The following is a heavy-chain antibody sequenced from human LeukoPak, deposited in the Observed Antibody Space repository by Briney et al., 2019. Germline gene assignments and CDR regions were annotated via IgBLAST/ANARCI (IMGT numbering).Heavy chain of an antibody. J-gene: IGHJ6*02. CDR2: IYYTGTT. CDR3: ARGYDIDV. V-gene: IGHV4-34*11. CDR1: GGSFSGYY. Sequence: SETLSLTCAVYGGSFSGYYWSWIRQPPGKALEWIGYIYYTGTTKYNPSLKSRATISLDTSKNQFSLRLTSVTAADTALFFCARGYDIDVWGQGTTVTVSS.